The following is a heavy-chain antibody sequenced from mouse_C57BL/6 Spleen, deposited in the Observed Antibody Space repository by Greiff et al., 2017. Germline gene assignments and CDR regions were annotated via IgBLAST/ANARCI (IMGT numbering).Heavy chain of an antibody. V-gene: IGHV1-64*01. J-gene: IGHJ2*01. CDR2: IHPNSGST. Sequence: QVQLQQPGAELVKPGASVTLSCKASGYTFTSYWMHWVKQRPGQGLEWIGMIHPNSGSTNYNEKFKSKATLTVDKSSSTAYMQLSSLTSEDSAVYYCAGYYYGSSGYNFDYWGQGTTLTVSS. CDR3: AGYYYGSSGYNFDY. CDR1: GYTFTSYW. D-gene: IGHD1-1*01.